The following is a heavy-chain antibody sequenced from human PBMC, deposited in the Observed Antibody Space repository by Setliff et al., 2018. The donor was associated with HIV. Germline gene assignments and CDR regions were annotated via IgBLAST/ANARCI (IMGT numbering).Heavy chain of an antibody. CDR2: IIPMFGVA. CDR3: ARGAWYTSGWYSSRYMDV. V-gene: IGHV1-69*13. Sequence: GASVKVSCKASGGTFSSYAISWVRQAPGQGLEWVGGIIPMFGVANYAQKFQGRVTITADESTTTAYMELSSLRSEDTAVYYCARGAWYTSGWYSSRYMDVWGKGTTVTVSS. J-gene: IGHJ6*03. CDR1: GGTFSSYA. D-gene: IGHD6-19*01.